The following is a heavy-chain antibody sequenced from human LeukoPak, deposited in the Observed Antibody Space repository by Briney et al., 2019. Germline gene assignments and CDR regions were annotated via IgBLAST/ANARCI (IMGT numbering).Heavy chain of an antibody. V-gene: IGHV3-53*01. CDR1: GFTFSDNY. D-gene: IGHD6-13*01. J-gene: IGHJ4*02. Sequence: GGSLRLSCAASGFTFSDNYMSWVRQAPGKGLEWVSVMYSGGDTYYANSVKGRFTFSRDISKNTLYLQMNGLRTEDTAMYYCARDAPQVPAAGVLASGGQGTLVTVSS. CDR2: MYSGGDT. CDR3: ARDAPQVPAAGVLAS.